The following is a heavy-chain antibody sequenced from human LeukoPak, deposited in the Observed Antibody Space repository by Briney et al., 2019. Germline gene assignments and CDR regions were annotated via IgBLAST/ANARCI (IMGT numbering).Heavy chain of an antibody. CDR2: ISSSGSTI. CDR3: VRLNWFDP. Sequence: GGSLRLSCAASGFTFSSYEMNWVRQAPGKGLEWVSYISSSGSTIWYEDSVKGRFTISRDNAKNSLYLQMNNLRAEDTAVYYCVRLNWFDPWGQGTLVTVSS. CDR1: GFTFSSYE. V-gene: IGHV3-48*03. J-gene: IGHJ5*02.